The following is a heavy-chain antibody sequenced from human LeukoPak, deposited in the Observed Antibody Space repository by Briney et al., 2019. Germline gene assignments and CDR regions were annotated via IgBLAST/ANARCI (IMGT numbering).Heavy chain of an antibody. Sequence: ASVKVSCKASGYIFTSYGISWVRQAPGQGLEWMGWINPNSGGTNYAQKFQGRVTMTRDTSISTAYMELSRLRSDDTAVYYCARGGGYCSSTSCYRPWFDPWGQGTLVTVSS. CDR2: INPNSGGT. V-gene: IGHV1-2*02. D-gene: IGHD2-2*01. CDR1: GYIFTSYG. CDR3: ARGGGYCSSTSCYRPWFDP. J-gene: IGHJ5*02.